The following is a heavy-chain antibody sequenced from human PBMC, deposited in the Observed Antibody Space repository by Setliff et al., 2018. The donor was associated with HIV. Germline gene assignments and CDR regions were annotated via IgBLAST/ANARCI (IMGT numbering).Heavy chain of an antibody. Sequence: ASVKVSCKPSGFTFTGYYLHWVRQAPGQGLEWMGWINPNNGDTNYEQRFQGRVTMTRDTSITTVYMVLNRLTPGHTAVYYCARDPSSSGWSEGLYYFDSWGRGTLVTVSS. V-gene: IGHV1-2*02. CDR3: ARDPSSSGWSEGLYYFDS. J-gene: IGHJ4*02. CDR1: GFTFTGYY. D-gene: IGHD6-19*01. CDR2: INPNNGDT.